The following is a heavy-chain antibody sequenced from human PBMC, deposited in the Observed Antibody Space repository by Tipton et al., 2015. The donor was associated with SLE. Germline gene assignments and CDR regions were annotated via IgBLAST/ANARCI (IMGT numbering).Heavy chain of an antibody. CDR2: IYTGGST. D-gene: IGHD2-15*01. CDR1: GFTVSSYY. Sequence: GSLRLSCGASGFTVSSYYMSWVRQAPGKGLEWVSVIYTGGSTYYADSVKGRFTISRDNSKNTLYLQMNSLRAEDTAVYYCARDLVVGYYGMDVWGQGTTVTVSS. V-gene: IGHV3-66*01. CDR3: ARDLVVGYYGMDV. J-gene: IGHJ6*02.